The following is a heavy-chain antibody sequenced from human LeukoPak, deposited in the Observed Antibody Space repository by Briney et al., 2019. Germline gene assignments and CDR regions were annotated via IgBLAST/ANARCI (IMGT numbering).Heavy chain of an antibody. CDR3: ARLLSNGYGPDRYFDY. CDR1: GYRFTNYW. Sequence: GESLKISRKGSGYRFTNYWIAWVRQMPGKGLEWMGIIYPGDSDTRYNPSFQGQVTISADRSFSSAYVQWSSLKASDTAMYYCARLLSNGYGPDRYFDYWGQGTLVTVSS. D-gene: IGHD5-18*01. J-gene: IGHJ4*02. CDR2: IYPGDSDT. V-gene: IGHV5-51*01.